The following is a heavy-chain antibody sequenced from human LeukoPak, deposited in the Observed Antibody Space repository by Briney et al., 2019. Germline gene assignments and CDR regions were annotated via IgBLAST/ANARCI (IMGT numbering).Heavy chain of an antibody. V-gene: IGHV4-59*01. Sequence: PSETLSLTCTVSGGSISSYYWSWIRQPPGKGLEWIGYIYYSGGTNYNPSLKSRVTISVDTSKNQFSLKLSSVTAADTAVYYCARGTMYFDYWGQGTLVTVSS. J-gene: IGHJ4*02. CDR3: ARGTMYFDY. CDR2: IYYSGGT. CDR1: GGSISSYY. D-gene: IGHD3-3*01.